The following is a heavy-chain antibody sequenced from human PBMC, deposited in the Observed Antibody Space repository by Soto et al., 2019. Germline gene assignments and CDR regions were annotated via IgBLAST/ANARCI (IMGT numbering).Heavy chain of an antibody. Sequence: SETLSLTCTVSGGSISSFYWSWIRQPPGKGLEWIGYIYNSGSTNYNPSLKSRVTISVDTSKNQFSLKLSSVTAADTAVYYCASSTPRLAAAGFVYWGQGTLVTVPS. CDR2: IYNSGST. CDR1: GGSISSFY. CDR3: ASSTPRLAAAGFVY. V-gene: IGHV4-59*01. D-gene: IGHD6-13*01. J-gene: IGHJ4*02.